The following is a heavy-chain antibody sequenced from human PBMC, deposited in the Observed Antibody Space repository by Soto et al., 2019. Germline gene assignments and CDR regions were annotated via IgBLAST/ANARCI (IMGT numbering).Heavy chain of an antibody. Sequence: SGPTLVNPTQTLTLTCTFSGSSLSSSGVGVEWVRQPPGKALEWLALIYANDDKRYSPSVKSRLTITKDTSKNRVILTMTNMDPVDTATFYCVNRLHDSTNSFWGPRIMGTL. J-gene: IGHJ3*01. V-gene: IGHV2-5*01. D-gene: IGHD4-4*01. CDR2: IYANDDK. CDR3: VNRLHDSTNSF. CDR1: GSSLSSSGVG.